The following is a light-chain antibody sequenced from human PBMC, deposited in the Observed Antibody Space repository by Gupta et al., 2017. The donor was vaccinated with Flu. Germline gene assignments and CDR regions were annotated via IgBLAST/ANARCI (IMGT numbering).Light chain of an antibody. J-gene: IGKJ1*01. CDR1: QSISSW. V-gene: IGKV1-5*03. CDR3: QQDNSLWT. Sequence: HMSQSRPTPSSSVGDRVTSTCRASQSISSWLAWYQQKPGKAPKLLIYKASSLASGVPSRFSGSGSGTEFTLTSSSLQPDDVATYYCQQDNSLWTFGQGTKVEIK. CDR2: KAS.